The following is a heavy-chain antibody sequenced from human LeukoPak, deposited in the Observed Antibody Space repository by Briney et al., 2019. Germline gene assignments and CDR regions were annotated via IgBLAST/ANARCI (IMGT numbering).Heavy chain of an antibody. J-gene: IGHJ1*01. CDR1: GFTFSDYS. CDR2: ISDSGSTM. Sequence: GGSLRLSCAASGFTFSDYSMKWLRQAPGKRPEWLTYISDSGSTMHYEDSVRGRFTISRDNAKNSLELQMNSLRADDTAVYYCARVDAVVSSGYQRFFQHWGQGTLVTVSS. CDR3: ARVDAVVSSGYQRFFQH. V-gene: IGHV3-48*01. D-gene: IGHD3-22*01.